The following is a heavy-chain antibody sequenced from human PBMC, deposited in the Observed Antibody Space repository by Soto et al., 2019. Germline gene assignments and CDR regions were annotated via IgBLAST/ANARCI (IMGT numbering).Heavy chain of an antibody. V-gene: IGHV4-39*01. D-gene: IGHD3-3*01. CDR3: ATADGFGVVTPFFEY. J-gene: IGHJ4*02. CDR2: SFYRGST. CDR1: GGSISSRSHY. Sequence: QLQLQESGPGLVKPSETLSLTCTVSGGSISSRSHYWGWIRQSPGKHLEWIGSSFYRGSTHYNPSLTPRGTISLDTSKNPVSLKLYSVTAADTAVYYCATADGFGVVTPFFEYWGQGILVTVSS.